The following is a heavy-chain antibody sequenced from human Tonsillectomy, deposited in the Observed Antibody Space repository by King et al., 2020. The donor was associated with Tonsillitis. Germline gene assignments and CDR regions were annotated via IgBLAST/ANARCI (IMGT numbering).Heavy chain of an antibody. D-gene: IGHD1-1*01. CDR3: ARQSGTYYVMDV. J-gene: IGHJ6*02. CDR2: ISYDG. V-gene: IGHV3-30*04. Sequence: VQLVESGGGVVQPGRSLRLSCAASRFTFSNYAMHWVRQAPGKGLEWVAVISYDGRDSVKGRFTISRDNSKNTLYLQLNSLRTEDTAVYDCARQSGTYYVMDVWGQGTTVTVSS. CDR1: RFTFSNYA.